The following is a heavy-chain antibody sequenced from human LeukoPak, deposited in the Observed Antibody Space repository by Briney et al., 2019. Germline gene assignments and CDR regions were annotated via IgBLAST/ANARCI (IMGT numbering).Heavy chain of an antibody. CDR1: GGSISSHY. J-gene: IGHJ4*02. D-gene: IGHD3-22*01. CDR3: ATSDSSGYNGHFDY. CDR2: IYYSGST. Sequence: PSETLSLTCTVSGGSISSHYWSWIRQPPGKGLEWIGYIYYSGSTNYNPSLKSRVTISVDTSKNQFSLKLSSVTAADTAVYYCATSDSSGYNGHFDYWGQGTLVTVSS. V-gene: IGHV4-59*11.